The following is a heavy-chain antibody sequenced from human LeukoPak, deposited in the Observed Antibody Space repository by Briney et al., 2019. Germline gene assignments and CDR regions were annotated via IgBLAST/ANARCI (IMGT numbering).Heavy chain of an antibody. Sequence: GGSLRLSCAASGFTFSSYDMSWVRQAPGKGLEWVANIKQDGSEKYYVDSVKGRFTISRDNAKNSLYLQMNSLRAEDTAVYYCARVALRYFDWFDAFDIWGQGTMVTVSS. CDR1: GFTFSSYD. CDR2: IKQDGSEK. D-gene: IGHD3-9*01. V-gene: IGHV3-7*04. CDR3: ARVALRYFDWFDAFDI. J-gene: IGHJ3*02.